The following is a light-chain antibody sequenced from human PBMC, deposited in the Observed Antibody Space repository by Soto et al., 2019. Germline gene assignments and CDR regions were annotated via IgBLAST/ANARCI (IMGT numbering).Light chain of an antibody. V-gene: IGLV1-40*01. J-gene: IGLJ2*01. CDR3: QSYDSSLVVV. CDR1: SSNIGAGYD. CDR2: GNS. Sequence: QSVLTQPPSVSGAPGQMVTISCTGSSSNIGAGYDVHWYQQLPGTAPKLLIYGNSNRPSGVPDRFSGSKSGTSASLAITGLQAEDEADYYCQSYDSSLVVVFGGGTKLTVL.